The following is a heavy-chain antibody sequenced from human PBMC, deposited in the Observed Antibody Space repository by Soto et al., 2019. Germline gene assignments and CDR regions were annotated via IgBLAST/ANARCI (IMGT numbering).Heavy chain of an antibody. J-gene: IGHJ4*02. Sequence: GGSLILSCAASGFTFSSYAMSWVRQAPGKGLEWVSAVSGSGGTTYYADSVKGRFTISRDNSRNTVYLQMNSLRADDTAVYYCAKDRLAGGFDYWGQGTLVTVSS. CDR2: VSGSGGTT. CDR1: GFTFSSYA. V-gene: IGHV3-23*01. D-gene: IGHD3-16*01. CDR3: AKDRLAGGFDY.